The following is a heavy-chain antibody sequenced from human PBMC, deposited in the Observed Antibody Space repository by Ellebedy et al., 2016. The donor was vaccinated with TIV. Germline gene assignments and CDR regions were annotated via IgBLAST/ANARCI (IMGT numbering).Heavy chain of an antibody. V-gene: IGHV4-34*01. CDR3: ATHGVDSGYDFGY. CDR2: VTHFGTT. CDR1: GGSFSDYF. D-gene: IGHD5-12*01. Sequence: GSLRLXXAVYGGSFSDYFWSWFRQPPAKGLEWIGEVTHFGTTNYSPSLKGRVTISGDTSKKQFSLRLSSVTAADTAVYYCATHGVDSGYDFGYWGQGTLVTVSS. J-gene: IGHJ4*02.